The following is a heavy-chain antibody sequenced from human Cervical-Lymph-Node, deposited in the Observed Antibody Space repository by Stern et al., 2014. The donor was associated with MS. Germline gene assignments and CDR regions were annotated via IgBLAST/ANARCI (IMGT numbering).Heavy chain of an antibody. V-gene: IGHV1-69*12. CDR3: ARDNDDNGMDV. CDR2: IIPMFGTT. J-gene: IGHJ6*02. CDR1: GDTFINFG. D-gene: IGHD1-1*01. Sequence: VQLVQSGAEVKKPGSSVKVSCTASGDTFINFGISWVRQAPGQGLEWMGGIIPMFGTTEYVQKFQGRGSISADESATTVYMELSSLRSEDTAVYYCARDNDDNGMDVWGQGTTVTVSS.